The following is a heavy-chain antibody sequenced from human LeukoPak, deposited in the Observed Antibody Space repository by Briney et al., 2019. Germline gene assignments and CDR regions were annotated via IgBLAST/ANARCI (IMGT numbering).Heavy chain of an antibody. J-gene: IGHJ4*02. Sequence: GESLPISCEGSGYGFSMCCISWVRPMTGEGLECLGRIDPSDSYINYSPSFQGHVTISPDKSISTADQAPDTAMSYCASLRPLHRDGYYYLRFPYWGQGTLVTVSP. V-gene: IGHV5-10-1*01. D-gene: IGHD5-24*01. CDR2: IDPSDSYI. CDR3: ASLRPLHRDGYYYLRFPY. CDR1: GYGFSMCC.